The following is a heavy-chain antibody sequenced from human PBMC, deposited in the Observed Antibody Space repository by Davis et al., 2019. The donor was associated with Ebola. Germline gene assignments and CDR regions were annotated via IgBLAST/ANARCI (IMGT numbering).Heavy chain of an antibody. CDR3: ARDHSSSWYYYGMDV. CDR2: IIPIFGTA. CDR1: GGTFSSYA. D-gene: IGHD6-13*01. J-gene: IGHJ6*02. Sequence: AASVTVSCKASGGTFSSYAISWVRQAPGQGLEWMGGIIPIFGTANYAQKFQGRVTITADKSTSTAYMELSSLRSEDTAVYYCARDHSSSWYYYGMDVWGQGITVTVSS. V-gene: IGHV1-69*06.